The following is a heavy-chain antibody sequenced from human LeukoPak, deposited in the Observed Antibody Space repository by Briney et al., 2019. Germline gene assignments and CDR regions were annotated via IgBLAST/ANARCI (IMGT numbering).Heavy chain of an antibody. Sequence: GASVTVSYKASGGTFIKYGISWVRQAPGQGLEGMGGIIPIFGTTNYAQKFQGRVTITADESTSTAYMEVSSLRSEDTAVYYCARGRVTTDYYYYMDVWGKGPRSPSP. J-gene: IGHJ6*03. CDR1: GGTFIKYG. V-gene: IGHV1-69*13. CDR3: ARGRVTTDYYYYMDV. D-gene: IGHD4-17*01. CDR2: IIPIFGTT.